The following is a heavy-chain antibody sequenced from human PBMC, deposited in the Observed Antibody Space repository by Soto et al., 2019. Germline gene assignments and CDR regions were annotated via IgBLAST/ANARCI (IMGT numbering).Heavy chain of an antibody. J-gene: IGHJ4*02. V-gene: IGHV4-34*01. D-gene: IGHD6-13*01. CDR3: AAGIAAAGTPDFDY. CDR2: INHSGST. CDR1: SGSFSGYY. Sequence: SDTLSLTFAVYSGSFSGYYCIWIPHPPGKGLEWIGEINHSGSTNYNPSLKSRVTISVDTSKNQFSLKLSSVTAADTAVYYCAAGIAAAGTPDFDYWGQGTLVTVSS.